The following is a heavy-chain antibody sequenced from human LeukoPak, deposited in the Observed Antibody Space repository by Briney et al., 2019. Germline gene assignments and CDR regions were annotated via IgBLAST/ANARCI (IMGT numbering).Heavy chain of an antibody. J-gene: IGHJ4*02. V-gene: IGHV3-21*01. Sequence: PGGTLRLSCAASGFTFSSYSMNWVRQAPGKGLEWVSSISSSSSYIYYADSVKGRFTISRDNAKNSLYLQMNSLRAEDTAVYYCARDRGTAFDYWGQGTLVTVSS. CDR1: GFTFSSYS. CDR2: ISSSSSYI. D-gene: IGHD3-10*01. CDR3: ARDRGTAFDY.